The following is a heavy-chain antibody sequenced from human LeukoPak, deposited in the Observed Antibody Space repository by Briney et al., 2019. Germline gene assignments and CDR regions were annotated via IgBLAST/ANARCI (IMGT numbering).Heavy chain of an antibody. Sequence: SETLSLTCTVSGGSISDYYWNWMRQPPGKGLEWIGYIYYSGRTNYNPSLKSRVSISVDTSKNQFALKLSSVTAADTAVYYCARDFRGSVDAFDIWGQGTMVAVSS. J-gene: IGHJ3*02. CDR3: ARDFRGSVDAFDI. CDR2: IYYSGRT. CDR1: GGSISDYY. V-gene: IGHV4-59*01.